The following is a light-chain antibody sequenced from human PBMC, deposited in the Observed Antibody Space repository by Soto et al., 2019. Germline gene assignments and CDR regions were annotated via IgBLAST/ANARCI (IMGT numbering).Light chain of an antibody. CDR2: KVS. V-gene: IGKV2-30*01. CDR1: QSLVYSDGNTY. J-gene: IGKJ2*01. Sequence: DIVITHSPLSLPVTLGQPASISCRCSQSLVYSDGNTYLNWFQQRPGQSPRRLIYKVSNRDSGVPDRFSGSGSGTDFTLKISRVEAEDVGIYYCMQPAYWPFTFGQGTKVDIK. CDR3: MQPAYWPFT.